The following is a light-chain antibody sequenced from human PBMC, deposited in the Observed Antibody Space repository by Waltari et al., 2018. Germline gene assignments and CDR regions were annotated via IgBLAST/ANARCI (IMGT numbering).Light chain of an antibody. CDR1: RADIGTNN. CDR2: KSD. CDR3: AAWDGSLSGWV. Sequence: QSVLTQPPSVSGTPGQRVFISCSGGRADIGTNNVSCCQHLHATAPKLFIYKSDQRPLGVPARFSCSKSGTSASLAISGLRSEDEADYFCAAWDGSLSGWVFGGGTKLTVL. V-gene: IGLV1-47*01. J-gene: IGLJ3*02.